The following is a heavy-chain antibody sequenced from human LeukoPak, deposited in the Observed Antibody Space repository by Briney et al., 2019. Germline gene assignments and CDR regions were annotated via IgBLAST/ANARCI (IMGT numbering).Heavy chain of an antibody. CDR1: GFTFSSYW. D-gene: IGHD3-9*01. CDR2: IYSRGDT. Sequence: GGSLRLSCAASGFTFSSYWMSWVRQAPGKGLEWVSLIYSRGDTKYADSVKGRFTISRDNSKNTLYLQMSSLRTEDTAVYYCARVLYILRYFDYWGKGTTVTISS. J-gene: IGHJ6*04. CDR3: ARVLYILRYFDY. V-gene: IGHV3-66*01.